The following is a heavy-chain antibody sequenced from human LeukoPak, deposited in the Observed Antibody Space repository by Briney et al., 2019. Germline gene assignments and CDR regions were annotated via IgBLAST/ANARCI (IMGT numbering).Heavy chain of an antibody. CDR1: GGSISSSSYY. Sequence: SETLSLTCTVSGGSISSSSYYWGWIRQPPGKGLEWIGSIHYSGSTYYNPSLKSRVTISVDTSKNQFSLKLSSVTAADTAVYYCARQYYGSGSYIDYWGQGTLVTVSS. CDR3: ARQYYGSGSYIDY. D-gene: IGHD3-10*01. V-gene: IGHV4-39*01. CDR2: IHYSGST. J-gene: IGHJ4*02.